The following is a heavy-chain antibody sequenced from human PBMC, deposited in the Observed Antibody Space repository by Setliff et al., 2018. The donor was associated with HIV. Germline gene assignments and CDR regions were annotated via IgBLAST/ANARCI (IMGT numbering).Heavy chain of an antibody. CDR2: MYYTGST. V-gene: IGHV4-39*02. CDR1: GGSTDSGSYY. J-gene: IGHJ4*02. Sequence: SETLSLTCTVSGGSTDSGSYYWAWIRQPPGKGLEWIGSMYYTGSTYYNPSLKSRVTISIDTSKNQFSQKLNSVTAADTAMYYCARDGGSSGWYFVLGYSDYWGPGTLVTVSS. D-gene: IGHD6-19*01. CDR3: ARDGGSSGWYFVLGYSDY.